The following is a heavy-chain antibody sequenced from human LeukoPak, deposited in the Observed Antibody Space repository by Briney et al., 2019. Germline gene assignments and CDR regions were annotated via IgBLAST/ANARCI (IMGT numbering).Heavy chain of an antibody. D-gene: IGHD1-1*01. CDR1: GFTFSSYV. CDR2: ISGSGGST. V-gene: IGHV3-23*01. CDR3: ARGSETGTTSRWFDP. J-gene: IGHJ5*02. Sequence: GGSLRLSCAASGFTFSSYVLSWVRQAPGKGPEWVSEISGSGGSTYYADSVQGRFTISRDNSKNTLYLQINSLRAEDTAVFYCARGSETGTTSRWFDPWGQGTLVTVSS.